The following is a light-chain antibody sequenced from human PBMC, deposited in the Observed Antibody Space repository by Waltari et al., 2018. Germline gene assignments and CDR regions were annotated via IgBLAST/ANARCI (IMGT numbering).Light chain of an antibody. CDR2: EVN. CDR1: ISDIATYGY. V-gene: IGLV2-8*01. Sequence: QSDLTQPPSASASPGQSVPISCTGTISDIATYGYVSWYQQHPDKAPKLIIYEVNKRPSGVPFRFSGSKSGNTASLTVSGLQAEDEADYYCASDVGGNNLVFGSGTKVTVL. CDR3: ASDVGGNNLV. J-gene: IGLJ6*01.